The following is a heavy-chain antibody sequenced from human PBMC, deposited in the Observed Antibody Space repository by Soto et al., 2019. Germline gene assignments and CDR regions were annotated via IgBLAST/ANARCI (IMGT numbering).Heavy chain of an antibody. CDR2: ISGSGGST. J-gene: IGHJ1*01. CDR3: AKVSGDYVREDRQFQH. CDR1: GFTFSSYA. Sequence: EVQLLESGGGLVQPGGSLRLSCAASGFTFSSYAMSWVRQAPGKGLEWVSAISGSGGSTYYADSVKGRFTISRDNSKNTLYLQMNSLRAEDTAVYYCAKVSGDYVREDRQFQHWGQGTLVTVSS. D-gene: IGHD4-17*01. V-gene: IGHV3-23*01.